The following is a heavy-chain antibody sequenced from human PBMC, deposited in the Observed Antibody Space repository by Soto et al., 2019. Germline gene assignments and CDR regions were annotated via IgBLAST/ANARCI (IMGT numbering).Heavy chain of an antibody. CDR3: ARLPDGYHYAEYFLH. Sequence: EVQLVQSGAEVKKPGESLKISCKGSGYSFTSYWIGWVRQMPGKGLEWMGIIYRGDSDTRYSPSFQGQVTISADMSISTGYLQWSSLKASDTAMYYCARLPDGYHYAEYFLHWGQGTLVTVSS. J-gene: IGHJ1*01. CDR2: IYRGDSDT. CDR1: GYSFTSYW. D-gene: IGHD6-25*01. V-gene: IGHV5-51*01.